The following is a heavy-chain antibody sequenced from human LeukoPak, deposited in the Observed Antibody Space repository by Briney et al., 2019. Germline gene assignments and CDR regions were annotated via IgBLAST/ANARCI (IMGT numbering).Heavy chain of an antibody. CDR1: GFTFNDYF. Sequence: GGSLRLSCTSSGFTFNDYFMSWIRQAPGKGLEWVSYISISGSTIYYADSVKGRFTISRDNAKNSLYLQMNSLRAEDTAVYYCARELVVGATQYYWGQGTLVTVSS. CDR2: ISISGSTI. J-gene: IGHJ4*02. CDR3: ARELVVGATQYY. D-gene: IGHD1-26*01. V-gene: IGHV3-11*04.